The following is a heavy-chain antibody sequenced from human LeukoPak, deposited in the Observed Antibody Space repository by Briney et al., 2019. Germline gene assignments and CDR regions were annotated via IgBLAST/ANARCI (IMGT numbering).Heavy chain of an antibody. CDR1: GFTFSTYW. CDR3: ARAYGSGSYLYYFDY. D-gene: IGHD3-10*01. CDR2: INSDGSDT. J-gene: IGHJ4*02. Sequence: GGSLRLSCAASGFTFSTYWMHWVRQAPGKGLVWVSRINSDGSDTSYADSVKGRFTISRDNAKNTLYLQMNSLRAEDTALYHCARAYGSGSYLYYFDYWGQGTLVTVSS. V-gene: IGHV3-74*01.